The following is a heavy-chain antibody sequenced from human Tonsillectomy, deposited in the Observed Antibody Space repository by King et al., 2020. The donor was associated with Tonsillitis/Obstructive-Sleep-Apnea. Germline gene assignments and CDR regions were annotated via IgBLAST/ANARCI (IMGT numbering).Heavy chain of an antibody. CDR3: AHTEWPPPGYFDY. J-gene: IGHJ4*02. V-gene: IGHV2-5*02. CDR2: IYWDDDK. Sequence: TLKESGPTLVKPTQTLTLTCSFSEFSLSTSGVGVGWIRQPPGKALEWLALIYWDDDKYYRPSLKSRLSITKDASKNQVVLRMTNMDPVDTATYYCAHTEWPPPGYFDYWGQGTLVTVSS. D-gene: IGHD3-3*01. CDR1: EFSLSTSGVG.